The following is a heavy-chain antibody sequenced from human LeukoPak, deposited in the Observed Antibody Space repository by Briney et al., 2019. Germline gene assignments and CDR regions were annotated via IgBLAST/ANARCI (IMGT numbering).Heavy chain of an antibody. V-gene: IGHV4-59*08. D-gene: IGHD3-10*01. Sequence: PSETLSLTCTVSGGSMRSYYWSWIRQPPGKGLEWIGYIYYSGSTNYNPSLKSRVIISVDTSKNQFSLKLSSVTAADTAVYYCARQDTVDSYYASGSAGFDYWGQGTPVTVSS. CDR3: ARQDTVDSYYASGSAGFDY. CDR2: IYYSGST. CDR1: GGSMRSYY. J-gene: IGHJ4*02.